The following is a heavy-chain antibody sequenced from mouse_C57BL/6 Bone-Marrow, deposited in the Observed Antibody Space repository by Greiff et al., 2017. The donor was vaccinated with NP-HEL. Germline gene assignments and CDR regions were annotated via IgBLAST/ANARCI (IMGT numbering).Heavy chain of an antibody. CDR2: INPYNGGT. V-gene: IGHV1-19*01. D-gene: IGHD3-2*02. CDR3: ARWRGGSGYYAMDY. J-gene: IGHJ4*01. Sequence: VQLQQSGPVLVKPGASVKMSCKASGYTFTDYYMNWVKQSHGKSLEWIGGINPYNGGTSYNQKFKGKATLTVDKSSSTAYLELSSLTSEDSAVYYCARWRGGSGYYAMDYWGHGASVTVAS. CDR1: GYTFTDYY.